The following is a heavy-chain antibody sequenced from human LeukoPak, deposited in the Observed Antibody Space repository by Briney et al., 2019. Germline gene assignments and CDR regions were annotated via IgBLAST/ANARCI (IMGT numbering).Heavy chain of an antibody. J-gene: IGHJ4*02. CDR1: GFTFSSYS. CDR2: ISSSSSTT. CDR3: ARDNREQQLVPPTFDY. D-gene: IGHD6-13*01. V-gene: IGHV3-48*04. Sequence: GGSLRLSFAASGFTFSSYSMNWVRQAPGKGLEWVSYISSSSSTTYYADSVKGRFTISRDNAKNSLYLQMNSLRAEDTAVYYCARDNREQQLVPPTFDYWGQGTLVTVSS.